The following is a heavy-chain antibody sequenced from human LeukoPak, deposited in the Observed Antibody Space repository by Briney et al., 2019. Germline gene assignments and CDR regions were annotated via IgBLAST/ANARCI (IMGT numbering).Heavy chain of an antibody. CDR3: AGVMKATVRTSNFDY. Sequence: ASVKVSCKASGYTFADYYMYWVRQAPGQGLEWMGRINPNSGDTFYAQKFQGRVTMTRDTSISTAYMELSRLRSDDTAVYYCAGVMKATVRTSNFDYWGQGTLVTVSS. CDR1: GYTFADYY. D-gene: IGHD4-17*01. CDR2: INPNSGDT. J-gene: IGHJ4*02. V-gene: IGHV1-2*06.